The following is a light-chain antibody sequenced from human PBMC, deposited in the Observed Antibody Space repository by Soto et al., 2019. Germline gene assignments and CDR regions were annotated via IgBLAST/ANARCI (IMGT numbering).Light chain of an antibody. Sequence: EIVLTQSPDTLSLSPGGRATLSCRASQSVTTRLAWYQHKPGQPPRLLISGASVRASGVPVRISGSGSGTDFTLTINRLEPEDFALYYCQQYGGSPITFGLGTRLEVK. CDR2: GAS. J-gene: IGKJ5*01. CDR3: QQYGGSPIT. CDR1: QSVTTR. V-gene: IGKV3-20*01.